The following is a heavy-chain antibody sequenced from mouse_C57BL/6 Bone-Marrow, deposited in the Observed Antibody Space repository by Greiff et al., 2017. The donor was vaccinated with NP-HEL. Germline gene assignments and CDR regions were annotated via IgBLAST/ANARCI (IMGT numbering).Heavy chain of an antibody. CDR3: ARYSVTCDY. J-gene: IGHJ2*01. V-gene: IGHV1-55*01. CDR2: IYPGSGST. D-gene: IGHD2-13*01. CDR1: GYTFTSYW. Sequence: QVHLQQPGAELVKPGASVKMSCKASGYTFTSYWITWVKQRPGQGLEWIGDIYPGSGSTNYNEKFKSKATLTVETSSSTAYMQLSSLTSEDSAVYYCARYSVTCDYWGQGTTLTVSS.